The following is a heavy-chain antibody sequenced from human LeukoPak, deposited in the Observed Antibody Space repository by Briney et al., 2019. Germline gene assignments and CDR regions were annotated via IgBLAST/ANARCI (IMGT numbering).Heavy chain of an antibody. V-gene: IGHV3-53*01. J-gene: IGHJ3*02. CDR1: GFTLSSSW. Sequence: GGSLRLSCAASGFTLSSSWMSWVRQAPGKGLEWVSVIYSGGSTYYADSVKGRFTISRDNSKNTLYLQMNSLRAEDTAVYYCARYYSRHAFDIWGQGTMVTVSS. D-gene: IGHD2-21*01. CDR3: ARYYSRHAFDI. CDR2: IYSGGST.